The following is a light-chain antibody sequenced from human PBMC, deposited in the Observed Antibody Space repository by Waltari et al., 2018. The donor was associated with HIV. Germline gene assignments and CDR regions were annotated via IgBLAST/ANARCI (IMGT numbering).Light chain of an antibody. J-gene: IGLJ2*01. Sequence: QSALTQPASVSGSPGHSLTISCPRTSSDISTYDFVSWYQTHPAKAPKLLIYDVTARPSGVSRRFSGSKSGSTASLTISSIQADDEADYYCSSYTTSNTVVFGPGTKLSVL. V-gene: IGLV2-14*03. CDR2: DVT. CDR1: SSDISTYDF. CDR3: SSYTTSNTVV.